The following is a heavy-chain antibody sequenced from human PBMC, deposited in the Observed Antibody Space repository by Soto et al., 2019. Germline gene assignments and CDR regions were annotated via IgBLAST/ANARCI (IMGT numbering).Heavy chain of an antibody. Sequence: EVQLVESGGGLVQPGGSLRLSCVDSGFTFSSYWMSWVRQAPVKGVEWVGNIKQDGSEENYVESVKGRFTISRDNAKNSMYLQMNSLRVEDTAVYYCARIAASGRGWDVWGQGTTVVVSS. CDR3: ARIAASGRGWDV. J-gene: IGHJ6*02. CDR1: GFTFSSYW. V-gene: IGHV3-7*01. CDR2: IKQDGSEE. D-gene: IGHD6-13*01.